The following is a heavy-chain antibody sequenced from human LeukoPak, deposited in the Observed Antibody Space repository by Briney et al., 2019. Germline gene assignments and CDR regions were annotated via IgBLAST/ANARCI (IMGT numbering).Heavy chain of an antibody. Sequence: GGSLRLSCAASGFTFSSYAMHWVRQAPGKGLEWVAIISYDGSNKYYADSVKGRFTISRDNSKNTLYLQMNSLRAEDTAVYYCARPVGYYSYFDYWGQGTLVTVSS. D-gene: IGHD3-22*01. J-gene: IGHJ4*02. CDR3: ARPVGYYSYFDY. CDR2: ISYDGSNK. CDR1: GFTFSSYA. V-gene: IGHV3-30-3*01.